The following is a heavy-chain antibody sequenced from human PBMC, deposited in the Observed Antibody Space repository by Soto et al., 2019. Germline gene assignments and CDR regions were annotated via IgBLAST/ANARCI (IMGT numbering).Heavy chain of an antibody. V-gene: IGHV3-23*01. Sequence: EVHLLQSGGGLVQPGGSLRLSCAASGFSFSSFALSWVRQSPGKGLEWVAAVSGRGGDTYYANSVKGRFTISRDNSQNTLFLQMNSLSAEDSAIYYCAKDPNYDFWSGFSAVYFDYWGQGPLVTVSS. CDR3: AKDPNYDFWSGFSAVYFDY. CDR2: VSGRGGDT. D-gene: IGHD3-3*01. J-gene: IGHJ4*02. CDR1: GFSFSSFA.